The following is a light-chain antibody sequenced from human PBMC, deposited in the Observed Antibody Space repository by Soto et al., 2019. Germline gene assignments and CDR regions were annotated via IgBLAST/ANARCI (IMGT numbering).Light chain of an antibody. V-gene: IGKV3-11*01. CDR1: RSVTNF. J-gene: IGKJ5*01. CDR3: QQRNVWPPVT. CDR2: GAF. Sequence: IVLTNSPATLSLSPGERVTLSCRARRSVTNFLAWYQQKPGQAPRLLIYGAFNRATGIPARFSGSGSGTDFTLTISGLEPEDSAVYYCQQRNVWPPVTFGQGTRLEI.